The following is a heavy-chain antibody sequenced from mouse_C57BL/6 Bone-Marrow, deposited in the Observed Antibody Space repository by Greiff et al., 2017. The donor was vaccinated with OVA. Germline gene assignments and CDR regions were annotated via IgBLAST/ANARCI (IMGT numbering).Heavy chain of an antibody. CDR3: ARYGYDFSY. CDR1: GYSFTGYY. J-gene: IGHJ2*01. Sequence: VHVKQSGPELVKPGASVKISCKASGYSFTGYYMNWVKQSPEKSLEWIGEINPSTGGTTYNQKFKAKATLTVDKSSSTAYMQLKSLTSEDSAVYYCARYGYDFSYWGQGTTLTVSS. CDR2: INPSTGGT. V-gene: IGHV1-42*01. D-gene: IGHD2-2*01.